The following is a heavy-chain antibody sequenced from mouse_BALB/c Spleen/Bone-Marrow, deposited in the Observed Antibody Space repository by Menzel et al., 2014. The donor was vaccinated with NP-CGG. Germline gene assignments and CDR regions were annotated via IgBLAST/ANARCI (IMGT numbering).Heavy chain of an antibody. V-gene: IGHV1S135*01. CDR2: IDPYYGGT. CDR3: ARGAYAMDY. J-gene: IGHJ4*01. Sequence: LEWIENIDPYYGGTSYNQKFKGKATLTVDKSSSTAYMQLKSLTSEDSAVYYCARGAYAMDYWGQGTSVTVSS.